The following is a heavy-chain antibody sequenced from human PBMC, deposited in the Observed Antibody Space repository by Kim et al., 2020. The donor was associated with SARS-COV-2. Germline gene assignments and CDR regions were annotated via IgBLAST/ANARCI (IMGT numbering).Heavy chain of an antibody. J-gene: IGHJ5*02. Sequence: SVKVSCKASGGTFSSYAISWVRQAPGQGLEWMGGIIPIFGTANYAQKFQGRVTITADKSTSTAYMELSSLRSEDTAVYYCASQRGLLWFGELPPNWFDPWGQGTLVTVSS. CDR3: ASQRGLLWFGELPPNWFDP. D-gene: IGHD3-10*01. CDR2: IIPIFGTA. CDR1: GGTFSSYA. V-gene: IGHV1-69*06.